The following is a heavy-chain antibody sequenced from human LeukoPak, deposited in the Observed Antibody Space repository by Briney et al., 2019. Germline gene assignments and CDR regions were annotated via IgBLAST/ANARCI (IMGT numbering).Heavy chain of an antibody. CDR3: VRDYGDYVGWFDP. J-gene: IGHJ5*02. D-gene: IGHD4-17*01. CDR1: GFTFDDYA. V-gene: IGHV3-9*03. Sequence: GGSLRLSCAASGFTFDDYAMHWVRHAPGKGLEWVSGISWNSGSIGYADSVKGRFTISRDNAKNSLYLQMNSLRAEDMALYYCVRDYGDYVGWFDPWGQGTLVTVSS. CDR2: ISWNSGSI.